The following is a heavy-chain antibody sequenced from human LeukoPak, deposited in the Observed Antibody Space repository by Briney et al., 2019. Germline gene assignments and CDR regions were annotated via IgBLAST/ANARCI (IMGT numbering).Heavy chain of an antibody. J-gene: IGHJ5*01. CDR1: GFNFTAYW. CDR3: ARHQYYYDSSGNYGWFDS. D-gene: IGHD3-22*01. Sequence: GESLKISCKGSGFNFTAYWIAWVRQLPGKGLEWMGISHPINSDTKYSPSFQGQVTISADKSSSTAYLQWNSLKASDTAMYYCARHQYYYDSSGNYGWFDSWGQGTLVTVSS. CDR2: SHPINSDT. V-gene: IGHV5-51*01.